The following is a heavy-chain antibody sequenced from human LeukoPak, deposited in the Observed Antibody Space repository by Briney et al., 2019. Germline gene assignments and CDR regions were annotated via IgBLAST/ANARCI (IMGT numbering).Heavy chain of an antibody. CDR3: ARGYGSGSYYIGGFDY. Sequence: GGSLRLSCAASGFTFSSYSMNWVRQAPGKGLEWVSSISSSRSYIYYADSVKGRFTISRDNAKNSLYLQMNSLRAEDTAVYYCARGYGSGSYYIGGFDYWGQGTLVTVSS. V-gene: IGHV3-21*01. J-gene: IGHJ4*02. CDR2: ISSSRSYI. CDR1: GFTFSSYS. D-gene: IGHD3-10*01.